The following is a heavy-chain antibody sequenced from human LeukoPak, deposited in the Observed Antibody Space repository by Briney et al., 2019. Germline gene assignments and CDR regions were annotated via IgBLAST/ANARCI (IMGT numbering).Heavy chain of an antibody. D-gene: IGHD6-13*01. J-gene: IGHJ5*02. CDR1: GFTFDDYA. V-gene: IGHV3-9*01. CDR2: ISWNSGSI. CDR3: AKEGSSWYRGWFDP. Sequence: GGSLRLSCAASGFTFDDYAMHWARQAPGKGLEWVSGISWNSGSIGYADSVKGRFTISRDNAKNSLYLQMNSLRAEDTALYYCAKEGSSWYRGWFDPWGQGTLVTVSS.